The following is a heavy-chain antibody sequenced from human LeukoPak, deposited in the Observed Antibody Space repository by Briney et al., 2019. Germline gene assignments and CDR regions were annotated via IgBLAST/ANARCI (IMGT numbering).Heavy chain of an antibody. CDR2: IHPSGGST. Sequence: GASVKVSCKASGYTFTSHYMHWVRQAPGEGLEWMGMIHPSGGSTTYAQKFQGRVTMTTDTSTSTVYMELSSLRSEDTALYYCARITMTTSGWYFDLWGRGTLVTVSS. D-gene: IGHD3-22*01. CDR3: ARITMTTSGWYFDL. V-gene: IGHV1-46*01. J-gene: IGHJ2*01. CDR1: GYTFTSHY.